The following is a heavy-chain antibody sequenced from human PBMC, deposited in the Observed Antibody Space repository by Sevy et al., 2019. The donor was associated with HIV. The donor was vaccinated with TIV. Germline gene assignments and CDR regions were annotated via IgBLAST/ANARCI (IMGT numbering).Heavy chain of an antibody. CDR2: IYPADSDT. Sequence: GESLKISCKGSGYSFTNYWIGWVRQMPGKGLEWLGIIYPADSDTRYSPSFQGQVTISADKSVGTAYLQWSSLTASDTAMYYCAGGEDKRYTLRRNDYFDYWGQGTLVTVSS. CDR3: AGGEDKRYTLRRNDYFDY. J-gene: IGHJ4*02. D-gene: IGHD1-1*01. CDR1: GYSFTNYW. V-gene: IGHV5-51*01.